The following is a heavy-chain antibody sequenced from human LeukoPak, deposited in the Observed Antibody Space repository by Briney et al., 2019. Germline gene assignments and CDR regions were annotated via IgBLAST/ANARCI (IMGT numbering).Heavy chain of an antibody. CDR3: ARLFRTMVRGVTYYYMDV. V-gene: IGHV1-2*02. CDR2: INPNSGGT. Sequence: ASVKVSCKASGYTFTGYYMHWVRQAPGQGLEWMGWINPNSGGTNYAQKFQGRVTMTRDTSIGTAYMELSRLRSDDTAVYYCARLFRTMVRGVTYYYMDVWGKGTTVTVSS. CDR1: GYTFTGYY. D-gene: IGHD3-10*01. J-gene: IGHJ6*03.